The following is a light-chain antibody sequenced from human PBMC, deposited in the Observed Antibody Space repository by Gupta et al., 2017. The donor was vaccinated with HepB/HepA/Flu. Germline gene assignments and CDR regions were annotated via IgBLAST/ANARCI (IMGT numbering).Light chain of an antibody. CDR1: HSVLHSSNNKDY. CDR2: GAS. J-gene: IGKJ1*01. Sequence: DIVMTQSPDSLAVSLGERATINCTSSHSVLHSSNNKDYLAWYKQKAGQPPKLFIHGASTREPGVPDRFSGARSGTDFTLTISSLQAEDVAVYYCHQDLIDPQTLGPGTKLELQ. CDR3: HQDLIDPQT. V-gene: IGKV4-1*01.